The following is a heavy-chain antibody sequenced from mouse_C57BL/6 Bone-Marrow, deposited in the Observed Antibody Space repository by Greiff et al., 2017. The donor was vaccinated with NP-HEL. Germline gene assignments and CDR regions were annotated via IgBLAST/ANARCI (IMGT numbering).Heavy chain of an antibody. CDR1: GYSITSGYY. J-gene: IGHJ4*01. D-gene: IGHD1-1*01. CDR2: ISYDGSN. CDR3: ARDPIYPDAMDY. V-gene: IGHV3-6*01. Sequence: EVQLQQSGPGLVKPSQSLSLTCSVTGYSITSGYYWNWIRQFPGNKLEWMGYISYDGSNNYNPSLKNRISITRDTSKNQFFLKLNSVTTEDTATYYCARDPIYPDAMDYWGQGTSVTVSS.